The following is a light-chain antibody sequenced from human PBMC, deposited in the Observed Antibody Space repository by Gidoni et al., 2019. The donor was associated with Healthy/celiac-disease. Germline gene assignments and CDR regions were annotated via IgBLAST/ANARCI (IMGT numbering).Light chain of an antibody. CDR3: QQYNNCPPLT. Sequence: IVMTQSPATLSVSPVERATLSCRASQSVSSNLAWYHQKPGQSPRLLIYCASTRATGSAARCSGGGSGTKFTITISSMQSEDYAVYYCQQYNNCPPLTFGGGTKVEIK. J-gene: IGKJ4*02. CDR2: CAS. CDR1: QSVSSN. V-gene: IGKV3-15*01.